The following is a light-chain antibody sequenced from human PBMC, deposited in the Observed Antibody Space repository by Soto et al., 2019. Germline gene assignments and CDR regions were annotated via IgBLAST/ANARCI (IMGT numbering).Light chain of an antibody. CDR3: QQYDNSPIT. V-gene: IGKV3-20*01. CDR2: GAS. J-gene: IGKJ5*01. Sequence: EIVLTQSPGILSLSPGERASLSCGASQSISSSFLAWYQQKPGQAPRLLIYGASSRATGIPDRFNGTGSETDFTLTISRLEPEDFAVYYCQQYDNSPITFGQGTRLEIK. CDR1: QSISSSF.